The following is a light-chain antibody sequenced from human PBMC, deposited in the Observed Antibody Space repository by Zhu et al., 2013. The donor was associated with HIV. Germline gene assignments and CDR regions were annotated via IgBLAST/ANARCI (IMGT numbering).Light chain of an antibody. CDR3: QQYGFSPRT. V-gene: IGKV3-20*01. CDR2: GVS. CDR1: PSISANF. J-gene: IGKJ1*01. Sequence: EIVLTQSPATLSLSPGERATLSCRASPSISANFLAWYQQKPGQTPRLLIFGVSTRATGVPDRFSGSGSATSFTLTISRLEPEDSAVYYCQQYGFSPRTFGQGTKVEIK.